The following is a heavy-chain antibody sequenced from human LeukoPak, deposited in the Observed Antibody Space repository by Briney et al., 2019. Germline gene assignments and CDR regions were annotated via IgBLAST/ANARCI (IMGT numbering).Heavy chain of an antibody. J-gene: IGHJ4*02. CDR2: ISNNGGYT. D-gene: IGHD3-10*01. V-gene: IGHV3-23*01. CDR3: AKGHYYGSGSLDY. CDR1: GFTFSSSA. Sequence: GSLRLSCAASGFTFSSSAMSWVRQAPGKGLEWVSAISNNGGYTYYAGSVKGRFTISRDNSKNTLYVQMNSLRAEDTAVYYCAKGHYYGSGSLDYWGQGTLVTVSS.